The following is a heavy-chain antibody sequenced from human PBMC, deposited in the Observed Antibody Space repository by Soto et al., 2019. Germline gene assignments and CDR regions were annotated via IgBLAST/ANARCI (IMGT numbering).Heavy chain of an antibody. V-gene: IGHV1-24*01. CDR2: FDPEDGET. CDR1: GYTLTELS. D-gene: IGHD3-22*01. Sequence: GASVKVSCKVSGYTLTELSMHWVRQAPGKGLEWMGGFDPEDGETIYAQKFQGRVTMTEDTSTDTAYMELSSLRSEDTAVYYCATVHLDYYDSSGHHRGPLDYWGQGTLVTVSS. CDR3: ATVHLDYYDSSGHHRGPLDY. J-gene: IGHJ4*02.